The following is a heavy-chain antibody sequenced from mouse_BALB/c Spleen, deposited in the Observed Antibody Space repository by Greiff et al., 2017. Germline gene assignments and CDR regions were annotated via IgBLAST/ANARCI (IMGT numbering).Heavy chain of an antibody. D-gene: IGHD1-1*01. CDR1: GYSITSDYA. CDR2: ISYSGST. CDR3: ANYYYGSSSDYYAMDY. J-gene: IGHJ4*01. Sequence: DVKLQESGPGLVKPSQSLSLTCTVTGYSITSDYAWNWIRQFPGNKLEWMGYISYSGSTSYNPSLKSRISITRDTSKNQFFLQLNSVTTEDTATYYCANYYYGSSSDYYAMDYWGQGTSVTVSS. V-gene: IGHV3-2*02.